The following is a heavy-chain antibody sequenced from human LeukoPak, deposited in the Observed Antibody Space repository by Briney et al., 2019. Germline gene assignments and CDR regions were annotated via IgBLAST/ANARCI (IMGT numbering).Heavy chain of an antibody. J-gene: IGHJ4*02. V-gene: IGHV3-23*01. CDR1: GFTFSSYA. Sequence: GGSLRLSCAASGFTFSSYAMSWVRQAPGKGLEWVSAISGSDGSTYYADSVKGRFTISRDNSKNTLYLQMNSLRAEDTAVYYCAKDLVGASRGYYFDYWGQGTLVTVSS. CDR3: AKDLVGASRGYYFDY. D-gene: IGHD1-26*01. CDR2: ISGSDGST.